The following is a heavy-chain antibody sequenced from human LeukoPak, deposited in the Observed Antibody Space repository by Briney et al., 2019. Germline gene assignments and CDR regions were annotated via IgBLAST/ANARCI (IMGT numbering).Heavy chain of an antibody. V-gene: IGHV1-8*01. CDR3: ARGMTTVTRTGAIEYYYGMDV. CDR1: GYTFTSYD. J-gene: IGHJ6*02. D-gene: IGHD4-17*01. CDR2: MNPNSGNT. Sequence: GASVKVSCKASGYTFTSYDINWVRQATGQGLEWMGWMNPNSGNTGYAQKFQGRVTMTRNTSISTAYMELSSLRSEDTAVYYCARGMTTVTRTGAIEYYYGMDVWGQGTTVTVSS.